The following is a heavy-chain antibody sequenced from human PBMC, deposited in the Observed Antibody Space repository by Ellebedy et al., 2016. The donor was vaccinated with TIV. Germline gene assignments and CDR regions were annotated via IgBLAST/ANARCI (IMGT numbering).Heavy chain of an antibody. D-gene: IGHD5-18*01. Sequence: GESLKISCAASGFTFSNYAMSWVRQAPGKGLEWVSAFSGGGWRIYYADSVKGRFTLSRENSKNTLYLQMNSLRAEDTAVYYCSTGGNRNGYGGWFDPWGQGTLVTVSS. CDR2: FSGGGWRI. CDR1: GFTFSNYA. CDR3: STGGNRNGYGGWFDP. V-gene: IGHV3-23*01. J-gene: IGHJ5*02.